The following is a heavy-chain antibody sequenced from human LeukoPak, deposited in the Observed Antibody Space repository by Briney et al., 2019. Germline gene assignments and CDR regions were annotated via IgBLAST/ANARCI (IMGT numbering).Heavy chain of an antibody. V-gene: IGHV4-59*01. CDR1: RGSISVYN. D-gene: IGHD5-24*01. Sequence: SETLSLTSTVSRGSISVYNCSSIWQPPGKGLECIGYIYYSGSTNYNPSLKSRVTISVDTSKNQFSLKLSSVTAADTAAYHCARVRDSAGDNWFDPWGQGTLVTVSS. CDR3: ARVRDSAGDNWFDP. J-gene: IGHJ5*02. CDR2: IYYSGST.